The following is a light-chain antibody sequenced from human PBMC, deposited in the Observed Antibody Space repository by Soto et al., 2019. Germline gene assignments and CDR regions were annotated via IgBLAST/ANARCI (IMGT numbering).Light chain of an antibody. CDR3: QQRRNWPWLT. Sequence: EIVLTQSPATLSLSPGERATLSCRASQSVNNYLAWYQQRPGQAPRLLIYDVSNRATGIPARFSGSRSGTAFTLTISSLEPEDSAVYFCQQRRNWPWLTFGGGTRVEIK. V-gene: IGKV3-11*01. CDR2: DVS. J-gene: IGKJ4*01. CDR1: QSVNNY.